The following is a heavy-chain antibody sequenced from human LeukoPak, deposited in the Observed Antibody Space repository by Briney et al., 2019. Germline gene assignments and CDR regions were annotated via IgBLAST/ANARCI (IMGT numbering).Heavy chain of an antibody. CDR1: GLTFSSHW. CDR3: GKNRYSGSLSPFDI. CDR2: ITNDGSST. Sequence: PGGSLRLSCAASGLTFSSHWMHWVRQAPGKGLVWVSRITNDGSSTTYADSVKGRFTISRDNSKNTLYLQMNSLRAEDTAVYYCGKNRYSGSLSPFDIWGQGTMVTVSS. D-gene: IGHD1-26*01. J-gene: IGHJ3*02. V-gene: IGHV3-74*01.